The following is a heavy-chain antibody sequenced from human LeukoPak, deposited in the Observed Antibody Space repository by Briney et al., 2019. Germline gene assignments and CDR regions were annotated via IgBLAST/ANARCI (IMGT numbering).Heavy chain of an antibody. CDR1: GFTFSSYA. D-gene: IGHD3-10*01. CDR3: ARISHKWFGELCVDY. J-gene: IGHJ4*02. CDR2: ISSNGGST. V-gene: IGHV3-64*02. Sequence: GGSLRLSCAASGFTFSSYAMHWVRQAPGKGLEYVSAISSNGGSTYYADSVKGRFTISRDNSKNTLYLQMGSLRAEDMAVYYCARISHKWFGELCVDYWGQGTLVTVSS.